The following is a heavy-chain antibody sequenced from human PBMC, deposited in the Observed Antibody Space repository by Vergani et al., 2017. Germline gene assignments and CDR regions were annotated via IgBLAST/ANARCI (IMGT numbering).Heavy chain of an antibody. Sequence: QLQLQESGSGLVKPSETLSLTCAVYGGSFSGYYWSWIRQPPGKGLEWIGEINHSGSTNYNPSLKSRVTISVDTSKNQFSLKLSSVTAADTAVYYCARRSIIAAAGTPLDYWGQGTLVTVSS. J-gene: IGHJ4*02. V-gene: IGHV4-34*01. CDR3: ARRSIIAAAGTPLDY. D-gene: IGHD6-13*01. CDR2: INHSGST. CDR1: GGSFSGYY.